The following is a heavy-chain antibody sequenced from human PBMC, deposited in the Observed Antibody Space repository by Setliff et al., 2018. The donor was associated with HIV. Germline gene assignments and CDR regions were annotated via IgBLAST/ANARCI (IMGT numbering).Heavy chain of an antibody. D-gene: IGHD3-10*01. CDR3: VRVAMIRGTIVGAFDL. J-gene: IGHJ3*01. Sequence: ASMKVSCKASGYTFTSYYIHWVRQAPGQGLEWMGIINPSVGNTDYAQKFQTRVTMTRDTSTSTVYMELSSLRSNDTAIYYCVRVAMIRGTIVGAFDLWGQGSMVTVSS. CDR1: GYTFTSYY. CDR2: INPSVGNT. V-gene: IGHV1-46*01.